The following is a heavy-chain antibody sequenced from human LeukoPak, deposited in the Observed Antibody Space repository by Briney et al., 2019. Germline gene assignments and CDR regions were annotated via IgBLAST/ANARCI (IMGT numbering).Heavy chain of an antibody. CDR2: IYTSGST. J-gene: IGHJ4*02. D-gene: IGHD3-22*01. V-gene: IGHV4-4*07. CDR1: GGSISSYY. CDR3: ARESLYYDSSGYYYEYTVDY. Sequence: SETLSLTCTVSGGSISSYYRSWIRQPAGKGLEWIGRIYTSGSTNYNPSLKSRVTMSVDTSKNQFSLKLSSVTAADTAVYYCARESLYYDSSGYYYEYTVDYWGQGTLVTVSS.